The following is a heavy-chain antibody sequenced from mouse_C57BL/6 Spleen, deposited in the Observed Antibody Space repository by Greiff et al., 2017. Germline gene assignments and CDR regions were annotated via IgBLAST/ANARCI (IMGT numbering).Heavy chain of an antibody. J-gene: IGHJ2*01. D-gene: IGHD1-1*01. Sequence: QVQLQQSGAELVKPGASVKISCKASGYAFSSYWMNWVKQRPGKGLEWIGQIYPGDGDTNYNGKFKGKATLTADKSSSTAYMQLSSLTSEDSAVYFCARWTTVVATGFDYWGQGTTLTVSS. V-gene: IGHV1-80*01. CDR2: IYPGDGDT. CDR3: ARWTTVVATGFDY. CDR1: GYAFSSYW.